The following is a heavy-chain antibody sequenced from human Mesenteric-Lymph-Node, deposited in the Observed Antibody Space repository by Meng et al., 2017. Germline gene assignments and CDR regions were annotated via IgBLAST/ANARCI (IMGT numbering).Heavy chain of an antibody. CDR3: ARGVVRSRLDDLRYFDWLSQYYFDY. CDR2: IYYSGST. J-gene: IGHJ4*02. CDR1: GGSISSYY. D-gene: IGHD3-9*01. V-gene: IGHV4-59*12. Sequence: SETLSLTCTVSGGSISSYYWSWIRQPPGKGLEWIGSIYYSGSTYYNPSLKSRVTISVDTSKNQFSLKLSSVTAADTAVYYCARGVVRSRLDDLRYFDWLSQYYFDYWGQGTLVTVSS.